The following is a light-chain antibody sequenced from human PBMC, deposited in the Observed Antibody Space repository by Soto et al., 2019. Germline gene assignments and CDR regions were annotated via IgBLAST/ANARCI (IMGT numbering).Light chain of an antibody. V-gene: IGLV1-44*01. J-gene: IGLJ1*01. CDR1: NSNIGINT. CDR3: AAWDDTLNGRYV. CDR2: ADN. Sequence: QSVLTQPPSGSGTPGQRVTISCSGSNSNIGINTVSWYQQVPGTAPRVLIYADNQRPSGVPDRFSGSKSGTSASLAISWLQSEDEAAYYCAAWDDTLNGRYVFGTGTKLTVL.